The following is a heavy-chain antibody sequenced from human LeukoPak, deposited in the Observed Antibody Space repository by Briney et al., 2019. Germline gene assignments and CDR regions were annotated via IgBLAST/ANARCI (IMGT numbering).Heavy chain of an antibody. V-gene: IGHV1-69*13. Sequence: RASVKVSRKASGGTFSNYVISWVRRAPGQGLEWMGGIIPIFGTANYAQKFQGRVTITADGSTSTAYMELSSLRSEDTAVYYCASAYYLSGNMDVWGKGTTVTISS. J-gene: IGHJ6*03. CDR3: ASAYYLSGNMDV. CDR1: GGTFSNYV. D-gene: IGHD3-10*01. CDR2: IIPIFGTA.